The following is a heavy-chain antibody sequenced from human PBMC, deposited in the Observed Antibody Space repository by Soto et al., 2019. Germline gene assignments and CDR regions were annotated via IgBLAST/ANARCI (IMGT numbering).Heavy chain of an antibody. CDR3: AREGVAAPYYYYGMDV. J-gene: IGHJ6*02. CDR1: GDSIRSYY. V-gene: IGHV4-59*01. CDR2: ISYTGST. D-gene: IGHD2-15*01. Sequence: SETLSLTXTVSGDSIRSYYWSWIRQPPGKGLEWIGYISYTGSTHYNPSLKSRVTISADTSKNQFSLKLSSVTTADTALYYCAREGVAAPYYYYGMDVWGQGSTVTVSS.